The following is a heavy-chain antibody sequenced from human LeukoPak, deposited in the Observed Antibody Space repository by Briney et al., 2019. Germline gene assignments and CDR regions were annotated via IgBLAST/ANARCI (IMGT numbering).Heavy chain of an antibody. CDR2: TYYRSKWFD. V-gene: IGHV6-1*01. CDR1: GDSVSSNSAA. CDR3: ARAPVAVAGNRFDY. D-gene: IGHD6-19*01. J-gene: IGHJ4*02. Sequence: SQTLSLTCAISGDSVSSNSAAWNWIRQSPSRGLEWLGRTYYRSKWFDDYAGSVKSRTTISPDTSKNQFSLQLNSVTPEDTAVYYCARAPVAVAGNRFDYWGQGTLVTVSS.